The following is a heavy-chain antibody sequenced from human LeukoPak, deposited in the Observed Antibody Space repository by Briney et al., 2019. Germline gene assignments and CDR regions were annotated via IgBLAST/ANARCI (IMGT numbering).Heavy chain of an antibody. J-gene: IGHJ4*02. Sequence: GGSLRLSCAASGFTFSSYGMHWVRQAPGKGLEWVAVISYDGSNKYYADSVKGRFTISRDNSKNTLYLQMNSLRAEDTAVYYCAKISGSADGYTPKDYWGQGTLVTVSS. V-gene: IGHV3-30*18. CDR2: ISYDGSNK. D-gene: IGHD5-24*01. CDR1: GFTFSSYG. CDR3: AKISGSADGYTPKDY.